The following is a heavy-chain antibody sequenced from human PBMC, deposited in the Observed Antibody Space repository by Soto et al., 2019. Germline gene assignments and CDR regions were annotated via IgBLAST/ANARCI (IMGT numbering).Heavy chain of an antibody. CDR2: IYSGGST. Sequence: GGSLRLSCAASGFTVSSNYMSWVRQAPGKGLEWVSVIYSGGSTYYADSVKGRLTISRDNSKNTLYLQMNSLRAEDTAVYYCARAQHSGSYGYWGQGTLVTVSS. CDR3: ARAQHSGSYGY. CDR1: GFTVSSNY. D-gene: IGHD1-26*01. V-gene: IGHV3-53*01. J-gene: IGHJ4*02.